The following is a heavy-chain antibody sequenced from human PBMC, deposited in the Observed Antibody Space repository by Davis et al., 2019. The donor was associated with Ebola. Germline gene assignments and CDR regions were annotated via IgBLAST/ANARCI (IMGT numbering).Heavy chain of an antibody. J-gene: IGHJ4*02. CDR3: ATNGYLPY. D-gene: IGHD2-8*01. CDR1: GFTFSTYW. Sequence: GESLKISCAASGFTFSTYWMSWVRQAPGKGLEWVANIKEDGSEKHYVDSVKGRFTISRDNAKNSLYLQMNSLRAEDTAVYYCATNGYLPYWGQGTLVTVSS. V-gene: IGHV3-7*01. CDR2: IKEDGSEK.